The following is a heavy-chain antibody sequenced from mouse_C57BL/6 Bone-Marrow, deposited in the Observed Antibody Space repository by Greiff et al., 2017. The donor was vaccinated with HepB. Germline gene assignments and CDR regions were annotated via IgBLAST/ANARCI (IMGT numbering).Heavy chain of an antibody. J-gene: IGHJ2*01. CDR3: ARPGNVRGFDD. V-gene: IGHV1-22*01. CDR2: INPNNGGT. CDR1: GYTFTDYN. Sequence: VQLKQSGPELVKPGASVKMSCKASGYTFTDYNMHWVKQSHGKSLEWIGYINPNNGGTSYNQKFKGKATLTVNKSSSTAYMELRSLTSEDSAVYYCARPGNVRGFDDWGQGTTLTVSS.